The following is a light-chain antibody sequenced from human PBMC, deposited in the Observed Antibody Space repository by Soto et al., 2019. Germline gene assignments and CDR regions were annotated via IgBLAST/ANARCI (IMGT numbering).Light chain of an antibody. J-gene: IGLJ2*01. CDR2: EVT. CDR3: SSYAGSNAI. Sequence: QSALTQPPSASGSPGRSVTISCTGSSRDIGGYNYVSWYQQHPGKAPKLMIYEVTERPSGVPDRFSGSKSGNTASLTVSGLQPDDEADYFCSSYAGSNAIFGGGTKLTVL. V-gene: IGLV2-8*01. CDR1: SRDIGGYNY.